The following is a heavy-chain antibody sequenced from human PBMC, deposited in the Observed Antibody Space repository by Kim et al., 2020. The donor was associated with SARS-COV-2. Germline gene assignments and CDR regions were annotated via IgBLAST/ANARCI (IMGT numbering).Heavy chain of an antibody. Sequence: SVKVSCKASGGTFSSYAISWVRQAPGQGLEWMGRIIPILGIANYAQKFQGRVTITADKSTSTAYMELSSLRSEDTAVYYCATREGTPYDYGREDYWGQGTLVTVSS. CDR3: ATREGTPYDYGREDY. CDR1: GGTFSSYA. J-gene: IGHJ4*02. D-gene: IGHD4-17*01. CDR2: IIPILGIA. V-gene: IGHV1-69*04.